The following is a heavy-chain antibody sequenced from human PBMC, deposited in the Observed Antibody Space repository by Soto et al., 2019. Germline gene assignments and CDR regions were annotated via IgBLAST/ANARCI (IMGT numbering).Heavy chain of an antibody. J-gene: IGHJ6*02. D-gene: IGHD1-26*01. V-gene: IGHV3-30-3*01. CDR3: ARDLRVGATSYYGMDV. CDR1: GFTFSSYA. Sequence: GGSLRLSCAASGFTFSSYAMHWVRQAPGKGLEWVAVISYDGSNKYYADSVKGRFTISRDNSKNTLYLQMNSLRAEDTAVYYCARDLRVGATSYYGMDVWGQGTTVTVSS. CDR2: ISYDGSNK.